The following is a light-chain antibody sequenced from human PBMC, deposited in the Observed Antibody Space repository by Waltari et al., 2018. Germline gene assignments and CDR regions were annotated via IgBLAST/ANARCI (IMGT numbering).Light chain of an antibody. V-gene: IGKV3-11*01. J-gene: IGKJ4*01. Sequence: EIVLTQSPATLSLSPGERAALSCRASQNIGSQLAWYQQIPGQPPRLLIDDTSNRATGIPARFSGSGFGTDFTLTISSLEFEDSAVYYCQHRFSWPLTFGGGTKVEI. CDR2: DTS. CDR3: QHRFSWPLT. CDR1: QNIGSQ.